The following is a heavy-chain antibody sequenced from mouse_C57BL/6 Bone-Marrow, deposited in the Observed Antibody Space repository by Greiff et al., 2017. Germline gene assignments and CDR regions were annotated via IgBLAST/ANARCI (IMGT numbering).Heavy chain of an antibody. Sequence: VQLQQPGAELVMPGASVKLSCKASGYTFTSYWMHWVKQRPGQGLEWIGEIDPSDSYTNYNQKFKGKSTLTVDKSSSTAYMPLSSLTSEDSAVYYCAKGDYDGSWFAYWGQGTLVTVSA. CDR2: IDPSDSYT. D-gene: IGHD2-4*01. CDR3: AKGDYDGSWFAY. CDR1: GYTFTSYW. V-gene: IGHV1-69*01. J-gene: IGHJ3*01.